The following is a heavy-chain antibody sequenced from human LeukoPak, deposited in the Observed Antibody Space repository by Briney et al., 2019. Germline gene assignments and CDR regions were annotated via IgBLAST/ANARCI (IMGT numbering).Heavy chain of an antibody. CDR1: GFTFDDYA. CDR3: ARDPPADDGIDDRDY. J-gene: IGHJ4*02. CDR2: IWYDGSNK. V-gene: IGHV3-33*08. D-gene: IGHD1-1*01. Sequence: GGSLRLSCAASGFTFDDYAMHWVRQAPGKGLEWVAVIWYDGSNKYYSDSVKGRFTISRDNSKNTLYLQMNSLKAEDTAVYYCARDPPADDGIDDRDYWGQGTLVTVSS.